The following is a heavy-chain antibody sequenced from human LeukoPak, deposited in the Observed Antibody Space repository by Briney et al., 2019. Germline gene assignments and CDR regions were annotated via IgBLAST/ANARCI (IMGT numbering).Heavy chain of an antibody. CDR3: ARERRSSGWTYYYYYYMDV. CDR2: ISSSSSYI. Sequence: GGSLRLSCAASGFTFSSYSMNWVRQAPGKGLEWVSSISSSSSYIYYADSVKGRFTISRDNAKNSLYLQMNSLRAEDTAVYYCARERRSSGWTYYYYYYMDVWGKGTTVTISS. CDR1: GFTFSSYS. J-gene: IGHJ6*03. V-gene: IGHV3-21*01. D-gene: IGHD6-19*01.